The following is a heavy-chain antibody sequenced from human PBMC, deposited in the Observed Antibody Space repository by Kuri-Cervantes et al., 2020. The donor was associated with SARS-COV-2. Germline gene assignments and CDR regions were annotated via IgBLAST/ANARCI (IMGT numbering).Heavy chain of an antibody. CDR2: IKCDGSEK. V-gene: IGHV3-52*01. CDR3: ARGIAARRGYYYYGMDV. Sequence: GGSLRLSCAASGFTFSRSWMHWVCQAPEKGLEWVADIKCDGSEKYYVDSVKGRLTISRDNAKNSLYLQVNSLRVEDMTVYYCARGIAARRGYYYYGMDVWGQGTTVTVSS. D-gene: IGHD6-6*01. J-gene: IGHJ6*02. CDR1: GFTFSRSW.